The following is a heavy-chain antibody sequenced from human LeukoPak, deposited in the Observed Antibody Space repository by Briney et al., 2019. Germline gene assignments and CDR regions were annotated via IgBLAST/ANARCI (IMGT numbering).Heavy chain of an antibody. CDR1: GYTFTGYY. V-gene: IGHV1-18*04. J-gene: IGHJ4*02. CDR2: ISAYNGNT. Sequence: GASVKVPCKASGYTFTGYYMHWVRQAPGQGLEWMGWISAYNGNTNYAQKLQGRVTMTTDTSTSTAYMELRSLRSDDTAVYYCARTGSGALFDYWGQGTLVTVSS. D-gene: IGHD1-26*01. CDR3: ARTGSGALFDY.